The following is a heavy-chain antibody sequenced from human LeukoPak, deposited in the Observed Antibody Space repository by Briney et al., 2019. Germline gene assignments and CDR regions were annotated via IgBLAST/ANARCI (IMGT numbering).Heavy chain of an antibody. J-gene: IGHJ4*02. CDR1: GGSISSGTYY. CDR2: IYTSGST. V-gene: IGHV4-61*02. CDR3: ARQGSYGGYMLVDY. Sequence: PSQTLSLTCTVSGGSISSGTYYWSWIRQPAGKGLEWIGRIYTSGSTNYNPSLKSRVTMSVDMSKNQFSLKLSSVTAADTAVYYCARQGSYGGYMLVDYWGQGTRVTVSS. D-gene: IGHD4-17*01.